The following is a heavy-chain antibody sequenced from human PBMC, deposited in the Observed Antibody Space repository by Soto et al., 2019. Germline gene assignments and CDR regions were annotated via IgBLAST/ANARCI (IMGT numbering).Heavy chain of an antibody. CDR1: GFTFSSYA. V-gene: IGHV3-23*01. J-gene: IGHJ4*02. Sequence: GGSLRLSCAASGFTFSSYAMSWVRQAPGKGLEWVSAISGSGGSTYYADSVKGRFTISRDNSKNTLYLQMNSLRADDTAVYYCAKYREYQSRSASFDYCGQGTLVTVSS. D-gene: IGHD3-10*01. CDR2: ISGSGGST. CDR3: AKYREYQSRSASFDY.